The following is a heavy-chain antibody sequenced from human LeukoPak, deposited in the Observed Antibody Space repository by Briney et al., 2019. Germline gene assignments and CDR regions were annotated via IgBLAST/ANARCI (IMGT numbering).Heavy chain of an antibody. V-gene: IGHV3-23*01. CDR1: GFSIYNYA. CDR2: ISGSGGST. CDR3: AKDKLTYFDY. J-gene: IGHJ4*02. D-gene: IGHD3-9*01. Sequence: GGSLRLSCAASGFSIYNYAMIWVRQAPGKGLEWVSAISGSGGSTYYADSVKGRFTISRDNSKNTLYLQMNSLRAEDTAVYYCAKDKLTYFDYWGQGTLVTVSS.